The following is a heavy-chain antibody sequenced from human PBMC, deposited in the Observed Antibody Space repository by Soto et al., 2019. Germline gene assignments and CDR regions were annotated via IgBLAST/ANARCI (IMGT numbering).Heavy chain of an antibody. J-gene: IGHJ3*02. CDR2: ISGSGGST. CDR1: GFTFSSYA. Sequence: GGSLRLSCAASGFTFSSYAMSWVRQAPGKGLEWVSAISGSGGSTYYADSVKGRFTISRDNSKNTLYLQMNSLRAEDTAVYYCAKTFIAAAGTRDDAFDIWGQGTMVTVSS. D-gene: IGHD6-13*01. V-gene: IGHV3-23*01. CDR3: AKTFIAAAGTRDDAFDI.